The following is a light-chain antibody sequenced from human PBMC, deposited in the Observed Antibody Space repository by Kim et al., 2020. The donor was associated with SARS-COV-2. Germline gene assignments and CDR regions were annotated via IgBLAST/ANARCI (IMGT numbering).Light chain of an antibody. J-gene: IGKJ2*01. V-gene: IGKV1-9*01. CDR3: QQLNSYPRT. Sequence: DIQLTQSPSFPSASVGDRVTITCRASQGIRTYLAWYQQEPGKAPKLLIYAASTLQSGVPSRFSGSGSGTEFTLTISSLQPEDFATYYCQQLNSYPRTFGQGTKLEIK. CDR1: QGIRTY. CDR2: AAS.